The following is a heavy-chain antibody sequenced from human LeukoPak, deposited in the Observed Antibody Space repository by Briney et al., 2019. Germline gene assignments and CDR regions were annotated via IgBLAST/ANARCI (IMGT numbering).Heavy chain of an antibody. Sequence: SETLSLTCTVSGGSISSYYGSWIRQPPGKGLEWIGYIYYSGSTNHNPSLKRRVTISVDQSKNQFSLKMSSVTAADTAVYYCASLGYSNAFDIWGQGTLVTVSS. CDR3: ASLGYSNAFDI. CDR1: GGSISSYY. D-gene: IGHD2-15*01. CDR2: IYYSGST. V-gene: IGHV4-59*08. J-gene: IGHJ3*02.